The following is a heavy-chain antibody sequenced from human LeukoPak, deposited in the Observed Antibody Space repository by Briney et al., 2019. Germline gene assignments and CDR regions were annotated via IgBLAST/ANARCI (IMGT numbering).Heavy chain of an antibody. D-gene: IGHD2-15*01. CDR3: ARIKVVAQDYYYGMDV. J-gene: IGHJ6*02. CDR1: GGSISSSSYY. Sequence: SETLSLTCTVSGGSISSSSYYWGWIRQPPGKGLEWIGSIYYSGSTYYNPSLESRVTISVDTSKNQFSLKLSSVTAADTAVYYCARIKVVAQDYYYGMDVWGQGTTVTVSS. V-gene: IGHV4-39*07. CDR2: IYYSGST.